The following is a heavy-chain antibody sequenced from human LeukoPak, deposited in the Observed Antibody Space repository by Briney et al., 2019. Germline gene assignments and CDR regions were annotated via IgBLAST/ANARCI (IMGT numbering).Heavy chain of an antibody. V-gene: IGHV3-74*01. CDR2: INSDGSST. Sequence: GGSLRLSCAASGFTFSSYWMHWVRQAPGKGLVWVSRINSDGSSTSYADSVKGRFTISRGNAKNTLYLQMNSLRAEDTAVYYCARGPRYCSGGSCYCFYWGQGTLVTVSS. CDR1: GFTFSSYW. CDR3: ARGPRYCSGGSCYCFY. D-gene: IGHD2-15*01. J-gene: IGHJ4*02.